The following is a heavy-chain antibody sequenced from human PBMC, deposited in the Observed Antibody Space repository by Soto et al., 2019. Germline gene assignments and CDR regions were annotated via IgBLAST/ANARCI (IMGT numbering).Heavy chain of an antibody. CDR2: ISYDGSNK. CDR1: GFTFSSYA. CDR3: ARGPSSLTRFDY. V-gene: IGHV3-30-3*01. Sequence: HPGGSLRLSCAASGFTFSSYAMHWVRQAPGKGLEWVAVISYDGSNKYYADSVKGRFTISRDNSKITLYLQMHSLRAEDTAVYYCARGPSSLTRFDYWGQGNLVTVYS. J-gene: IGHJ4*02. D-gene: IGHD2-2*01.